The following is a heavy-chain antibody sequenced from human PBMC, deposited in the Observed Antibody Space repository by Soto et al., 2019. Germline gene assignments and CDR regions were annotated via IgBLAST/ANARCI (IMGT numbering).Heavy chain of an antibody. CDR2: TNPSGSN. V-gene: IGHV4-34*01. D-gene: IGHD1-20*01. J-gene: IGHJ3*02. Sequence: QLQQWGAGLFKPSETLSLTCVVSGGSFSTYYSNWIRQSPVKGLELIGETNPSGSNNYSPYLKRRVTISLDTFPNPFSLQLPSAAAADTALYYCVRGGINDWHVAFVIWGQGTIVSVSA. CDR3: VRGGINDWHVAFVI. CDR1: GGSFSTYY.